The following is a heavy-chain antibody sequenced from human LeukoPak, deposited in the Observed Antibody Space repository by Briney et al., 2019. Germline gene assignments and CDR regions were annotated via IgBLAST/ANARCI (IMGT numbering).Heavy chain of an antibody. J-gene: IGHJ3*02. CDR1: GYTFTSYG. D-gene: IGHD6-6*01. CDR3: ATNLGYSSSSAAFDI. V-gene: IGHV1-18*01. Sequence: ASVKVSCKASGYTFTSYGISWVRQAPGQGLEWMGWISAYNGNTNHAQKLQGRVTMTTDTSASTAYMELRSLRSDDTAVYYCATNLGYSSSSAAFDIWGQGTMVTVSS. CDR2: ISAYNGNT.